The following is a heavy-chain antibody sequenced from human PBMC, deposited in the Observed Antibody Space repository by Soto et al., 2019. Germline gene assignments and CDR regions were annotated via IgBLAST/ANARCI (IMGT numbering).Heavy chain of an antibody. CDR3: AKERLGRGADY. J-gene: IGHJ4*02. D-gene: IGHD3-16*01. Sequence: VQLLESGGGLVQPGGSLRLSCAASGFTFSNYAMSWVRQTPGKGLEWVSTISGGGGNTYYPDSVKGRFTISRDNSKDTVYLQMNSLRAEDSAIYYFAKERLGRGADYWGQGALVTVTS. CDR2: ISGGGGNT. V-gene: IGHV3-23*01. CDR1: GFTFSNYA.